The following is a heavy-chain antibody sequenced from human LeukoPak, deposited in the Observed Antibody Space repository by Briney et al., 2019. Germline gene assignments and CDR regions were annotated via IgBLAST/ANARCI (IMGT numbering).Heavy chain of an antibody. D-gene: IGHD5-18*01. CDR3: ARVSAMALDY. V-gene: IGHV3-48*01. CDR1: GFTFSSYS. Sequence: GGSLRLTCAASGFTFSSYSMNWVRQAPGKGLKWVSYISSSSSTIYYADSVKGRFTISRDNAKNSLYLQMNSLRAEDTAVYYCARVSAMALDYWGQGTLVTVSS. CDR2: ISSSSSTI. J-gene: IGHJ4*02.